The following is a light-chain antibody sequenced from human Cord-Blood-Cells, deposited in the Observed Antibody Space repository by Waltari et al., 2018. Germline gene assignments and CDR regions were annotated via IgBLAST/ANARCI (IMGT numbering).Light chain of an antibody. CDR3: LQDYNYPFT. V-gene: IGKV1-6*01. Sequence: ASQLTQSPSSLSASVGDRVTITCRASQGIRNDLGWYQQKPGKAPKLLIYASSSLQSGVPSRFSGSGSGTDFTLTISSLQPEDFATYYCLQDYNYPFTFGPGTKVDIK. J-gene: IGKJ3*01. CDR2: ASS. CDR1: QGIRND.